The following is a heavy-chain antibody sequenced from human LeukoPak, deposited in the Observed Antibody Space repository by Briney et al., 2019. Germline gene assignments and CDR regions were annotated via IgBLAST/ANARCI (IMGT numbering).Heavy chain of an antibody. J-gene: IGHJ4*02. Sequence: SETLSLTCAVYGVSFSGYYWSWIRQSPGKGLEWIGEINHSGSTNYNPSLKSRVTIPVDTSKNQFSLKLSSVTAADTAVYYCARVERDYDTLTGYYKYRKYYFAYWGQGTLVTASS. CDR2: INHSGST. D-gene: IGHD3-9*01. CDR3: ARVERDYDTLTGYYKYRKYYFAY. V-gene: IGHV4-34*01. CDR1: GVSFSGYY.